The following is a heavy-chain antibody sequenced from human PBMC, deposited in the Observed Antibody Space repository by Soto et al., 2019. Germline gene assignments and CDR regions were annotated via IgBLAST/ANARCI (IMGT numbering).Heavy chain of an antibody. J-gene: IGHJ4*02. CDR1: GVSFRSYC. D-gene: IGHD3-22*01. V-gene: IGHV3-30*18. CDR3: AKSPMIVVVPDY. CDR2: ISYDGSNK. Sequence: GGSLRLACAGSGVSFRSYCMHWVLQAPGKGLEWVAVISYDGSNKYYADSVKGRFTISRDNSKNTLYLQMNSLRAEDTAVYYCAKSPMIVVVPDYWGQGTLVTVSS.